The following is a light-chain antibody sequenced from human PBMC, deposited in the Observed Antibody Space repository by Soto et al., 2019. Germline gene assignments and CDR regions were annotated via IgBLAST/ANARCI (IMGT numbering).Light chain of an antibody. Sequence: GDRVTIPCRASQDISSYLAWYQRKAGKAPKLLIYASSYLQSGVPSRFSGSDSGTEFTLTISSLQPEDFATYYCQQLKTFPPTFGQGTKVEIK. J-gene: IGKJ1*01. V-gene: IGKV1-9*01. CDR2: ASS. CDR3: QQLKTFPPT. CDR1: QDISSY.